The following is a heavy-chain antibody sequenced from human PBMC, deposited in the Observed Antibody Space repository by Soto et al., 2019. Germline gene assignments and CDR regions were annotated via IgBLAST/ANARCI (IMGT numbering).Heavy chain of an antibody. Sequence: GGSLRLSCTASGFTFSSYGMHWVRQAPGKGLEWVAVIWYDGSNKYYADSVKGRFTISRDNSKNTLYLQMNSLRAEDTAVYYCARGSDGILTGYLADWGQGTLVTVSS. V-gene: IGHV3-33*01. J-gene: IGHJ4*02. CDR1: GFTFSSYG. CDR3: ARGSDGILTGYLAD. D-gene: IGHD3-9*01. CDR2: IWYDGSNK.